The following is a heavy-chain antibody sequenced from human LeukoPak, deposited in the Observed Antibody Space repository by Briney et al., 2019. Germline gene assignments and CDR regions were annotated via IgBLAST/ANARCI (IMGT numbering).Heavy chain of an antibody. CDR2: INPDKTTT. V-gene: IGHV3-74*01. D-gene: IGHD1-26*01. J-gene: IGHJ4*02. CDR1: GFPFSSYW. CDR3: TRAVGVTDY. Sequence: GGSPRLSCAVSGFPFSSYWMHWVRQAPGKGLVWVAHINPDKTTTNYAYSVKGRFTISRDNAENTLYLQMNSLRAEDTAVYYCTRAVGVTDYWGQGALVTLSS.